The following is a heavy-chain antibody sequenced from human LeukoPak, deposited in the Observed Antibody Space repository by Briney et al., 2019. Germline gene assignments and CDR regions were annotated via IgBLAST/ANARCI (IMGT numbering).Heavy chain of an antibody. V-gene: IGHV4-61*02. CDR2: IYTSGST. J-gene: IGHJ4*02. Sequence: SETLSLTCTVSGGSISSGSYYWSWIRQPAGKGLEWIGRIYTSGSTNYNPSLKSRVTISVDTSKNQFSLKLSSVTAADTAVYYWGRWVGGGGDYWGQGTLVTVSS. D-gene: IGHD2-15*01. CDR3: GRWVGGGGDY. CDR1: GGSISSGSYY.